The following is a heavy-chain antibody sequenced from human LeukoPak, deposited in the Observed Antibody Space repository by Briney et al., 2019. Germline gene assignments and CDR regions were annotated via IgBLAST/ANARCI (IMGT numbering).Heavy chain of an antibody. CDR2: INDDGSIT. CDR1: GFTFSNYW. Sequence: PGGSLRLSCAASGFTFSNYWMHWVRQVPGKGLVWVSRINDDGSITTDADSVKGRFTIFRDNAKNTLYLQMNSLRAEDTAVYYCAREGRDYGGNPFDYWGQGTLVTVSS. D-gene: IGHD4-23*01. CDR3: AREGRDYGGNPFDY. V-gene: IGHV3-74*01. J-gene: IGHJ4*02.